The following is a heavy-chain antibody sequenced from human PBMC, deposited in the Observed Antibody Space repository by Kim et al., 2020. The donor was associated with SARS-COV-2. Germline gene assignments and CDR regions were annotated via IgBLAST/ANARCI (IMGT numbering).Heavy chain of an antibody. CDR3: ARDRGMAAPFLVH. CDR2: INLSGGST. D-gene: IGHD3-10*01. CDR1: GYTFTNYY. V-gene: IGHV1-46*01. J-gene: IGHJ4*02. Sequence: ASVKVSCKSSGYTFTNYYMHWVRQAHGQGPEWMGVINLSGGSTSYAQRFQGRVTVTRDTSTSTVYMELRSLTPEDTAVYYCARDRGMAAPFLVHWGQGTLVTVSS.